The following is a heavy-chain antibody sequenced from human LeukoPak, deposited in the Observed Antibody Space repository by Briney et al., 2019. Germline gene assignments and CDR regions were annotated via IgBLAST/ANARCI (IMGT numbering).Heavy chain of an antibody. Sequence: ASVKVSCKASGYTFTGYYMHWVRQAPGQGLEWMGRINPNSGGTNYAQKFQGRVTMTRDTSISTAYMELSRLRSDDTAVYYCARGLISGWYSERAFDYWGQGTLVTVSS. CDR3: ARGLISGWYSERAFDY. CDR2: INPNSGGT. CDR1: GYTFTGYY. V-gene: IGHV1-2*06. D-gene: IGHD6-19*01. J-gene: IGHJ4*02.